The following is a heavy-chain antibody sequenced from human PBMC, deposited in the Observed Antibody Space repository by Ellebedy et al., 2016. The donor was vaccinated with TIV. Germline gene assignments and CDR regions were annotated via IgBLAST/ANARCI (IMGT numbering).Heavy chain of an antibody. CDR1: GFTFSSYA. Sequence: PGGSLRLSCAASGFTFSSYAMSWVRQAPGKGLEWVSAISGSSGSTYYADSVKGRFTISRDNSKNTLYLQMNSLRAEDTAVYYCTRRGEYSSSSEGIRYYYYGMDVWGQGTTVTVSS. D-gene: IGHD6-6*01. CDR3: TRRGEYSSSSEGIRYYYYGMDV. CDR2: ISGSSGST. V-gene: IGHV3-23*01. J-gene: IGHJ6*02.